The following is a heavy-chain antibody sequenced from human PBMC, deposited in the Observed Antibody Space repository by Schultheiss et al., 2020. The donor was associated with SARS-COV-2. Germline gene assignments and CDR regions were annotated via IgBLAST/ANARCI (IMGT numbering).Heavy chain of an antibody. CDR3: AADEGDDYYGMDV. Sequence: ASVKVSCKVFGYTLTELSVHWVRQAPGKGLEWMGGFDPGDVEAFYAQAFQGRVTMTEDTSTDTAYMELSSLRSEDTAVYYCAADEGDDYYGMDVWGQGTTVTVSS. CDR2: FDPGDVEA. CDR1: GYTLTELS. D-gene: IGHD1-26*01. V-gene: IGHV1-24*01. J-gene: IGHJ6*02.